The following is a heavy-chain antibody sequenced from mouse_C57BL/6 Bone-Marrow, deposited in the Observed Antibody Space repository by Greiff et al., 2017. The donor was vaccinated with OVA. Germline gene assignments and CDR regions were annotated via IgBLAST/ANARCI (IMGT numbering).Heavy chain of an antibody. J-gene: IGHJ2*01. D-gene: IGHD2-1*01. Sequence: VQVVESGAELARPGASVKLSCKASGYTFTSYGISWVKQRTGQGLEWIGEIYPRSGNTYYNEKFKGKATLTADKSSSTAYMELRSLTSEDSAVYFCARENYYGNPYWGQGTTLTVSS. CDR3: ARENYYGNPY. CDR1: GYTFTSYG. V-gene: IGHV1-81*01. CDR2: IYPRSGNT.